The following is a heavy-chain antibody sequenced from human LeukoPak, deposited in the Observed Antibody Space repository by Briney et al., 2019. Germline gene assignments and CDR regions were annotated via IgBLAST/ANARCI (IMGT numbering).Heavy chain of an antibody. D-gene: IGHD6-19*01. Sequence: SETLSLTCAVYGGSFSGYYWSWIRQPPGKGLEWIWEINDSGSTNYNPYLKRRVTISVDTSKNPLSLKLSSVTAADTAVYYCARQIEVAGKAGFDYWGQGALVTVSS. CDR3: ARQIEVAGKAGFDY. J-gene: IGHJ4*02. CDR2: INDSGST. CDR1: GGSFSGYY. V-gene: IGHV4-34*01.